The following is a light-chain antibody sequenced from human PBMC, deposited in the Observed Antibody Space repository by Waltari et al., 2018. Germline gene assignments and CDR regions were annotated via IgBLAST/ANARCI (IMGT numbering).Light chain of an antibody. V-gene: IGKV3-15*01. J-gene: IGKJ3*01. Sequence: EIVMTQSPATLFVSPGERATLSCRASQSVSNNLAWYQQKPGQAPRLLIYGASNRATGIPARFSGSGSGTEFTLTISSLQSEDFAVYYCQHYNNWPPLFTFGPGTKVDIK. CDR3: QHYNNWPPLFT. CDR1: QSVSNN. CDR2: GAS.